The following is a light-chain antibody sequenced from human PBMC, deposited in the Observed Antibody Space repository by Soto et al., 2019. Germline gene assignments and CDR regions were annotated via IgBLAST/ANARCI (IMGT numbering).Light chain of an antibody. CDR1: QSVSSN. CDR2: GAS. CDR3: QQYTDWPIT. J-gene: IGKJ5*01. V-gene: IGKV3-15*01. Sequence: VMTQSPATLSVSPGERATLSCRASQSVSSNLAWYQQKPGQAPRLLIYGASTRATGIPARFSGSGSGTEFTLTISSLQSEDFAVYFCQQYTDWPITFGQGTRLEIK.